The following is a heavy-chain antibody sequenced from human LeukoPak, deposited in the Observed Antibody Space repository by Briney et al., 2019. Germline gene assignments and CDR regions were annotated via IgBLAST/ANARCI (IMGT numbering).Heavy chain of an antibody. D-gene: IGHD6-19*01. J-gene: IGHJ4*02. CDR2: ISYDGDDGSNK. CDR1: GFTFSSYA. V-gene: IGHV3-30-3*01. CDR3: AKDLIAVAGYFDY. Sequence: GGSLRLSCVASGFTFSSYAMHWVRQAPGKGLEWVAVISYDGDDGSNKYYADSVKGRFTISRDNSKNTLCLQMNSLRAEDTAVYYCAKDLIAVAGYFDYWGQGTLVTVSS.